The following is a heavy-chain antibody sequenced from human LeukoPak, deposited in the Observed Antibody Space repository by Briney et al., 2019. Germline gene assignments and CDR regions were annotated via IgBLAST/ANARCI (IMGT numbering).Heavy chain of an antibody. J-gene: IGHJ5*02. Sequence: PSETLSLTCAVYGGSFSGYYWSWIRQPPGKGLEWIGEINHSGSTNYNPSLKSRVTISVDTSKNQFSLKLSSVTAADTAVYYCARGLTWWFDPWGQGTLVTVSS. CDR3: ARGLTWWFDP. CDR2: INHSGST. D-gene: IGHD3-16*01. V-gene: IGHV4-34*01. CDR1: GGSFSGYY.